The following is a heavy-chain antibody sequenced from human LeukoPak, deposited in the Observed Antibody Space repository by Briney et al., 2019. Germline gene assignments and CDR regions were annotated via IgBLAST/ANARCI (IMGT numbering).Heavy chain of an antibody. J-gene: IGHJ3*02. CDR2: INPDNGGT. CDR1: GYTFADYY. Sequence: ASVKVSCKASGYTFADYYMNWVRQAPGQGLEWMGWINPDNGGTNYAQKFQGRVTMTRDTSSSTAYMELSSLRSADTAVYYCASEYKYDSSGANAFDIWGQGTMVTVSS. V-gene: IGHV1-2*02. D-gene: IGHD3-22*01. CDR3: ASEYKYDSSGANAFDI.